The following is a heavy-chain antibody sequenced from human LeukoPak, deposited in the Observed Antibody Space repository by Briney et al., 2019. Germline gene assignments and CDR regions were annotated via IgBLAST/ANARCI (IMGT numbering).Heavy chain of an antibody. CDR2: INPNSGGT. Sequence: ASVKVSCKASGYTFTGYYMHWVRQAPGQGLEWMGWINPNSGGTNYAQKFQGRVTMTRDMSISTAYMELSRLRSDDTAVYYCAREKVFGVVNLYYYGMDVWGQGTTVTVSS. J-gene: IGHJ6*02. CDR3: AREKVFGVVNLYYYGMDV. CDR1: GYTFTGYY. D-gene: IGHD3-3*01. V-gene: IGHV1-2*02.